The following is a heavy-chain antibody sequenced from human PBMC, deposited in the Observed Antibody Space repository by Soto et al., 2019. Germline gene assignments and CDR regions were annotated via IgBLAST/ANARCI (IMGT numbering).Heavy chain of an antibody. V-gene: IGHV1-69*12. D-gene: IGHD6-13*01. CDR2: IIPIFGTA. CDR1: GGTFSSYA. Sequence: QVQLVQSGAEVKKPGSSVKVSCKASGGTFSSYAISWVRQAPGQGLEWMGGIIPIFGTANYAQKFQGRVTISADESPSTAYMELGSLRSEDTAVYYCARGHSSSWYSYYYGMDVWGQGTTVTVSS. J-gene: IGHJ6*02. CDR3: ARGHSSSWYSYYYGMDV.